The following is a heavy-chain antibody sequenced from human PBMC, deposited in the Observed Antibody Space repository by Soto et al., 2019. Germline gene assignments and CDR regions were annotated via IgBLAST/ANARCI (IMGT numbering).Heavy chain of an antibody. CDR2: IGTAGDT. Sequence: EVQLVESGGGLVQPGGSLRLSCAASGFTFSSYDMHWVRQATGKGLEWVSAIGTAGDTYYPGSVKGRFTISRENAKNSLYLQMNNLRAEDTAVYYCARGKSMGEAYYYYDYGMDVWGQGTTVTVSS. CDR3: ARGKSMGEAYYYYDYGMDV. V-gene: IGHV3-13*01. D-gene: IGHD3-16*01. CDR1: GFTFSSYD. J-gene: IGHJ6*02.